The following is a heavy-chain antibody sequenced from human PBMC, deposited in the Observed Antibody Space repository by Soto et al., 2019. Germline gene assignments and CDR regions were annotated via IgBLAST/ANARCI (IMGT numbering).Heavy chain of an antibody. V-gene: IGHV4-31*03. CDR1: GGSISSDASF. J-gene: IGHJ5*02. D-gene: IGHD2-15*01. CDR3: ARGGASSKWFDP. CDR2: ISYSGTT. Sequence: KSSETLSLTCTVSGGSISSDASFWSWIRQLPGKGPEWIAFISYSGTTSYNPSLRSRVTISADTSKSQFSLNLSSVTAADTAVYYCARGGASSKWFDPWGQGILVTVSS.